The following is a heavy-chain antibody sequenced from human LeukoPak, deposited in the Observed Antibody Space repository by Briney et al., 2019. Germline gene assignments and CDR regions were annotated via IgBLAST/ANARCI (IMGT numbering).Heavy chain of an antibody. V-gene: IGHV4-59*01. J-gene: IGHJ4*02. D-gene: IGHD3-22*01. CDR3: ARVTGYMIEDYFDY. CDR2: IYYSGST. CDR1: GGSISSYY. Sequence: SETLSLTCTVSGGSISSYYWSWLRQPPGKGLEWLGYIYYSGSTNYKPSLKSRVTISVETSKNQFSLKLRSVTAADTAVYYCARVTGYMIEDYFDYWGQGTLVTVSS.